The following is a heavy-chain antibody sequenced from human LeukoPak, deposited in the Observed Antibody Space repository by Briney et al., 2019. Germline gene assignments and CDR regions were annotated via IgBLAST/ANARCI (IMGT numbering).Heavy chain of an antibody. D-gene: IGHD6-13*01. CDR1: GFTFSSYE. CDR3: ARERGSSSWYGPYGMDV. V-gene: IGHV3-48*03. J-gene: IGHJ6*02. Sequence: GGSLRLSCAASGFTFSSYEMNWVRQAPGKGLEWVLYISSSGSTIYYADSVKGRFTISRDNAKNSLYLQMNSLRAEDTAVYYCARERGSSSWYGPYGMDVWGQGTTVTVSS. CDR2: ISSSGSTI.